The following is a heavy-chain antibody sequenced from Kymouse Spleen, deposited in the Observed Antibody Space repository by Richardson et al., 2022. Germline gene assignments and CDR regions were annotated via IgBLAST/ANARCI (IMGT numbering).Heavy chain of an antibody. CDR1: GFTFSSYA. D-gene: IGHD3-10*01. V-gene: IGHV3-23*04. Sequence: EVQLVESGGGLVQPGGSLRLSCAASGFTFSSYAMSWVRQAPGKGLEWVSAISGSGGSTYYADSVKGRFTISRDNSKNTLYLQMNSLRAEDTAVYYCAKGEGLLWFGELLSFFDYWGQGTLVTVSS. CDR2: ISGSGGST. CDR3: AKGEGLLWFGELLSFFDY. J-gene: IGHJ4*02.